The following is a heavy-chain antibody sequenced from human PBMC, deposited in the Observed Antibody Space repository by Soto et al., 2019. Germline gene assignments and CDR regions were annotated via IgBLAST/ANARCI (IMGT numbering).Heavy chain of an antibody. J-gene: IGHJ4*02. CDR1: GESISSSSYY. Sequence: SETMSLTCIVSGESISSSSYYWGWIRQPLGKGLEWIGSIYYSGRTYYNPSFKSRVTISIDTSKNQFSLKLSSVTATDTAVYYCARQRTTVVTQAYFDHWGQGALVTVSS. CDR3: ARQRTTVVTQAYFDH. D-gene: IGHD2-21*02. CDR2: IYYSGRT. V-gene: IGHV4-39*01.